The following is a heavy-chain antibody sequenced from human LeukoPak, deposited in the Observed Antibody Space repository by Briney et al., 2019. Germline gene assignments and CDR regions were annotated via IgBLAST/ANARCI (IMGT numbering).Heavy chain of an antibody. D-gene: IGHD1-26*01. J-gene: IGHJ4*02. Sequence: GGSLRLSCAASGFFFSNFGMHWVRQAPGKGLEWVAFIQYDTNNKYYPDSVKGRFTVSRDNSRNTLYLQMSCLRPEDTAVYYCAKDLGPFHSGTYPPDFWGQGTLVTVSS. CDR3: AKDLGPFHSGTYPPDF. CDR2: IQYDTNNK. CDR1: GFFFSNFG. V-gene: IGHV3-30*02.